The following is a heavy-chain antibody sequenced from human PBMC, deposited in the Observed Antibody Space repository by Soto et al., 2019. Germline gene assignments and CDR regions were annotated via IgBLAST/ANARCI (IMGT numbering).Heavy chain of an antibody. Sequence: SETLSLTCAVYGGSFSGYYWSWIRQPPGKGLEWIGEINHSGSTNYNPSLKSRVTISVDTSKNQFSLKLSSVTAADTAVYYCARGLVDYGDYFDYWGQGTLVTVS. V-gene: IGHV4-34*01. J-gene: IGHJ4*02. D-gene: IGHD4-17*01. CDR3: ARGLVDYGDYFDY. CDR2: INHSGST. CDR1: GGSFSGYY.